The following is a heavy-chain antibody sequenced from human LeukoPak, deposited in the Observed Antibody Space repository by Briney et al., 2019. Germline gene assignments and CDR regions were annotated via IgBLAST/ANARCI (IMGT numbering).Heavy chain of an antibody. CDR3: ARQDGDGNDAFDI. CDR1: GGSISSSSYY. Sequence: SETLSLTCTVSGGSISSSSYYWGWIRQPPGKGLEWIGSIYYSGSTYYNPSLKSRVTISVDTSKNQFSLKLSSVTAADTAVYYCARQDGDGNDAFDIWGQGTMATVSS. V-gene: IGHV4-39*01. J-gene: IGHJ3*02. D-gene: IGHD4-17*01. CDR2: IYYSGST.